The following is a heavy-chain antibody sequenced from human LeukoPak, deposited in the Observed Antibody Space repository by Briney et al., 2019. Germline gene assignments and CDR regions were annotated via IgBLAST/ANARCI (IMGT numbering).Heavy chain of an antibody. CDR3: ARSYYDSSGYYYRGRDAFDI. CDR1: GGTFSSYA. CDR2: IIPILGIA. V-gene: IGHV1-69*04. J-gene: IGHJ3*02. D-gene: IGHD3-22*01. Sequence: ASVKVSCKASGGTFSSYAISWVRQAPGQGLEWMGRIIPILGIANYAQKFQGRVTITADKSTSTAYMELSSLRSEDTAVYYCARSYYDSSGYYYRGRDAFDIWGQGTMVTVSS.